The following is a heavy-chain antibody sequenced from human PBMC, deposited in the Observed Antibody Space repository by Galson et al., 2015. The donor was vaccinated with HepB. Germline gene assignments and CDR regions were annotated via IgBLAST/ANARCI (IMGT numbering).Heavy chain of an antibody. CDR3: ARENAPPTVTTGID. D-gene: IGHD4-17*01. CDR2: IYYSGST. CDR1: GGSISSGGYY. Sequence: TLSLTCTVSGGSISSGGYYWSWIRQHPGKGLEWIGYIYYSGSTYYNPSLKSRVTISVDTSKNQFSLKLSSVTAADTAVYYCARENAPPTVTTGIDWGQGTLVTVSS. V-gene: IGHV4-31*03. J-gene: IGHJ4*02.